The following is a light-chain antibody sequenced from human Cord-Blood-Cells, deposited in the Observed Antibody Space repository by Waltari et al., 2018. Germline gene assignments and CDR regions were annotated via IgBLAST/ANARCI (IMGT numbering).Light chain of an antibody. CDR3: QQRSNWPPYT. V-gene: IGKV3-11*01. Sequence: IVLTQSPTTQSLSPGERATLHARASQSVGSYLGWYQQKPGQAARLLIYDASNRATGIPARFSGSGSGTEFTLTISSLEPEDFAVYYCQQRSNWPPYTFGQGTKLEIK. CDR2: DAS. J-gene: IGKJ2*01. CDR1: QSVGSY.